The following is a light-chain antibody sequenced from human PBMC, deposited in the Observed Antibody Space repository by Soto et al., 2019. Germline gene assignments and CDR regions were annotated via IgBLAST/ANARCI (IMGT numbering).Light chain of an antibody. J-gene: IGKJ1*01. CDR3: HQRQSWPRT. V-gene: IGKV3-11*01. Sequence: EIVLTQSPATLSSFPGDRVTLSCRASQYINTRLAWYQHRPGQAPRLLIYQTSIRAAGIPARFSASGSGTDFTLTISDVQPEEFALYYCHQRQSWPRTFGQGTKVEIX. CDR2: QTS. CDR1: QYINTR.